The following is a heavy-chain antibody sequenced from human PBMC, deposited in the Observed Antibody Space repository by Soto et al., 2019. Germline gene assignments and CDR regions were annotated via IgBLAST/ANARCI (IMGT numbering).Heavy chain of an antibody. J-gene: IGHJ4*02. D-gene: IGHD3-22*01. CDR1: GYTFTSYG. CDR2: ISAYNGNT. Sequence: ASVKVSCKASGYTFTSYGISWVRQAPGQGLEWMGWISAYNGNTNYAQKLQGRVTMTTDTSTSTAYMEPRSLRSDDTAVYYCARSAKWYYYDSSGYPKEDYWGQGTLVTVSS. CDR3: ARSAKWYYYDSSGYPKEDY. V-gene: IGHV1-18*01.